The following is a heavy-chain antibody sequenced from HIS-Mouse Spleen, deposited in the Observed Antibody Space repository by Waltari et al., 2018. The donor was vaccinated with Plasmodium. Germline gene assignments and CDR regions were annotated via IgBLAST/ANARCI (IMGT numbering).Heavy chain of an antibody. Sequence: QVQLVQSGAEVKKPGASVKVSCKASGYTFTGYYMPWVRQDPAQGREWMGWMNPNRGGPNQAHRFQGRVTLTKDPSISTAYMGLGRLGSDDTAVYYCASFRLDLWGRGTLITVST. J-gene: IGHJ2*01. CDR2: MNPNRGGP. V-gene: IGHV1-2*02. CDR3: ASFRLDL. CDR1: GYTFTGYY.